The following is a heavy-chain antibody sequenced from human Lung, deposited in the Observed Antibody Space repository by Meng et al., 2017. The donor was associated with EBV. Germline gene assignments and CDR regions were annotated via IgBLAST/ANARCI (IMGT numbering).Heavy chain of an antibody. V-gene: IGHV3-21*01. Sequence: EVQLVESGGGLVKPGGSLLTSWAASGFTFSSYSMNVFRQAPGKGLECVSSISSSSSYIYYADSVKGRFTISRDNAKNSLYLQMNSLRAEDTAVYYCAREIVATIGWFDTWGQGTLVTVAS. CDR2: ISSSSSYI. J-gene: IGHJ5*02. D-gene: IGHD5-12*01. CDR1: GFTFSSYS. CDR3: AREIVATIGWFDT.